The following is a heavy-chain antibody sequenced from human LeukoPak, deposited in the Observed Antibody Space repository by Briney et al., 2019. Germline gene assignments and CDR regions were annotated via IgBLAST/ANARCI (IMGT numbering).Heavy chain of an antibody. CDR3: ADRGVGYAIEG. Sequence: GGSLRLSCAASGFTFSNYAMNWVRQAPGKGLEWVSSIRCRSENSYYADSVKGRFTISRDNSENTLYLQMNSLRAEDSAVYYCADRGVGYAIEGWGQGTLVTVSS. J-gene: IGHJ4*02. D-gene: IGHD3-10*01. CDR1: GFTFSNYA. V-gene: IGHV3-23*01. CDR2: IRCRSENS.